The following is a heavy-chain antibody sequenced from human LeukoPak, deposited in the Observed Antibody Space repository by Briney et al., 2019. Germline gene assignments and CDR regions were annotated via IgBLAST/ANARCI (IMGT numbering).Heavy chain of an antibody. J-gene: IGHJ4*02. D-gene: IGHD6-13*01. CDR1: GGSFSGYY. Sequence: SSETLSLTCAVYGGSFSGYYWSWIRQPPGKGLEWIGEINHSGSTNYDPSLKGRVTISVDTSKNQFSLKLSSVTAADTAVYYCASTGSSSWSYYFDYWGQGTLVTVSS. CDR3: ASTGSSSWSYYFDY. V-gene: IGHV4-34*01. CDR2: INHSGST.